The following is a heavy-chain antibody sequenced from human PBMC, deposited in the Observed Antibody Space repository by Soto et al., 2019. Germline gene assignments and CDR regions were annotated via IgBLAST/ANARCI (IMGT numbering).Heavy chain of an antibody. Sequence: ASVKVSCKTSGFSFTSNHIHWLRQAPGQGLEWMGVINPSLGRANYAQKFQDRVAMTWDTSTTTVYMELSGLRSDDTAVYCCARAPYSSTSFFFDYWGQGALVTVPS. D-gene: IGHD6-6*01. CDR2: INPSLGRA. V-gene: IGHV1-46*01. CDR3: ARAPYSSTSFFFDY. CDR1: GFSFTSNH. J-gene: IGHJ4*02.